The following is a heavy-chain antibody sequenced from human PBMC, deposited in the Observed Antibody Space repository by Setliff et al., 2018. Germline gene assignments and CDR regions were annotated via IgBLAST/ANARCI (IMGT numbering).Heavy chain of an antibody. Sequence: ASVKVSCKVSGYSLKDSSMHWVRQVPGKGLEWMGGFAPEVGEIIYAQKFQGRVTMTADTSTDTAYMQVSGLRSEDTAVYFCARYGAKLAIEEWGQGTLVTVSS. CDR1: GYSLKDSS. V-gene: IGHV1-24*01. D-gene: IGHD4-17*01. J-gene: IGHJ4*02. CDR3: ARYGAKLAIEE. CDR2: FAPEVGEI.